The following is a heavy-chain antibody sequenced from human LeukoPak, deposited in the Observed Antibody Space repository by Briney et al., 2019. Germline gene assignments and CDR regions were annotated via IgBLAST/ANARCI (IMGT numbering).Heavy chain of an antibody. J-gene: IGHJ4*02. V-gene: IGHV3-15*01. Sequence: GGSLRLSCAASGFTFSNAWMSWVRQAPGKGLEWVGRIKSKTDGGTTDYAAPVKGRFTISRDDSKNTLYLQMNSLKTEDTAVYFFTTYSRGLGSFDSGGQGTRATVS. D-gene: IGHD6-19*01. CDR1: GFTFSNAW. CDR3: TTYSRGLGSFDS. CDR2: IKSKTDGGTT.